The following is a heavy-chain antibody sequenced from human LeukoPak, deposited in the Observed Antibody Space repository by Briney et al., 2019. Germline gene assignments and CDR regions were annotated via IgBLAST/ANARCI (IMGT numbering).Heavy chain of an antibody. CDR2: IYTSGST. D-gene: IGHD3-3*01. V-gene: IGHV4-4*07. J-gene: IGHJ5*02. CDR3: ARVRTPYYDFWSGYYGSWFDP. Sequence: SETLSLTCTVSGGSISSYYWSWIRQPAGKGLEWIGRIYTSGSTNYNPSLKSRVTMSVGTSKNQFSLKLSSVTAADTAVYYCARVRTPYYDFWSGYYGSWFDPWGQGTLVTVSS. CDR1: GGSISSYY.